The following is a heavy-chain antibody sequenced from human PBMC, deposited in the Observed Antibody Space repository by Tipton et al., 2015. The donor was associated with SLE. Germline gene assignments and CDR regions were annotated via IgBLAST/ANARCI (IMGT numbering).Heavy chain of an antibody. D-gene: IGHD6-13*01. CDR2: INHSGST. Sequence: TLSLTCAGYGGSFSGYYWSWIRQPPGKGLEWIGEINHSGSTNYNPSLKSRVTISVDTSKNQFSLKLSSVTAADTAVYYCARGEGIAAARGYFQHWGQGTLVTVSS. V-gene: IGHV4-34*01. CDR1: GGSFSGYY. CDR3: ARGEGIAAARGYFQH. J-gene: IGHJ1*01.